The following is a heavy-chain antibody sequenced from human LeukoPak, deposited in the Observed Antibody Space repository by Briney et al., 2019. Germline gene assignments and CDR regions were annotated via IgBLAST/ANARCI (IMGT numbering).Heavy chain of an antibody. Sequence: PSETLSLTCTVSGGSIRSYYWTWIRQPPGKGLECIGYISYSGSTNYNPSLRSRVIISVDTSKNQFSVKLTSVTAADTAVYYCVRSVEDDYVWGDSRYGGYHFDYWGQGILVTVSS. V-gene: IGHV4-59*01. CDR2: ISYSGST. J-gene: IGHJ4*02. CDR3: VRSVEDDYVWGDSRYGGYHFDY. D-gene: IGHD3-16*02. CDR1: GGSIRSYY.